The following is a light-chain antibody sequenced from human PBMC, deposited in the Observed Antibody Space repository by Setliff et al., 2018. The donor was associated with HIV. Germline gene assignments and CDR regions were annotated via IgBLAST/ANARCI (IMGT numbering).Light chain of an antibody. CDR3: SSYTSSSTLGVV. CDR1: SSDVGSYNL. CDR2: EVS. Sequence: QSALTQPASVSGSPGQSITISCTGTSSDVGSYNLVSWYQQHPGKAPKLMIYEVSKRPSGVSNRFSGSKSGNTASLTISGLQAEDEADYYCSSYTSSSTLGVVFGGGTKVTVL. J-gene: IGLJ2*01. V-gene: IGLV2-14*02.